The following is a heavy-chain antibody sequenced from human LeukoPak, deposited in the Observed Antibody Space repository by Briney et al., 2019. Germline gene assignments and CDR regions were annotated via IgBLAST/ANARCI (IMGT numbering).Heavy chain of an antibody. CDR3: ARGSVIAIPGY. CDR1: GFTFSSYS. CDR2: ISSSSSTI. D-gene: IGHD2-21*01. V-gene: IGHV3-48*01. Sequence: GGSLRLSCAASGFTFSSYSMNWVRQAPGKGLEWVSYISSSSSTIYYADSVKGRFSISRDNAKNSLYLQMNSLRAEDTAVYYCARGSVIAIPGYWGQGTLVTVSS. J-gene: IGHJ4*02.